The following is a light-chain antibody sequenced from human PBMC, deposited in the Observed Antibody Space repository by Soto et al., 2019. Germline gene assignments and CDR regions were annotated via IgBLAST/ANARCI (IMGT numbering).Light chain of an antibody. Sequence: DIQMTQSPSTLSGSVGDRVTITCRASQTISSWLAWYQQKPGKAPKLLIYKASTLKSGVPSRFSGSGSGTEFTLTISSLQPGDFATYYCQEYNTYSLTFGGGTKVEIK. V-gene: IGKV1-5*03. CDR1: QTISSW. J-gene: IGKJ4*01. CDR3: QEYNTYSLT. CDR2: KAS.